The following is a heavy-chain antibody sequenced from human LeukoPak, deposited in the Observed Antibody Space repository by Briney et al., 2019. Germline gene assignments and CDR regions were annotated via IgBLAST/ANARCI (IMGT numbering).Heavy chain of an antibody. D-gene: IGHD6-13*01. CDR1: GFTFSSYS. V-gene: IGHV3-21*01. Sequence: GGSLRLSCAASGFTFSSYSMNWVRQAPGKGPEWVSSISSSSSYIYYADSVKGRFTISRDNAKNSLYLQMNSLRAEDTAVYYCARVVEQQLVRWGQGTLVTVSS. CDR2: ISSSSSYI. CDR3: ARVVEQQLVR. J-gene: IGHJ4*02.